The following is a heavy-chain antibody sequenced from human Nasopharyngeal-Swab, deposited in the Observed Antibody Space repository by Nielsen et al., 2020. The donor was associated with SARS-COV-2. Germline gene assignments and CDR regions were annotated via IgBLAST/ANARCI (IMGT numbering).Heavy chain of an antibody. J-gene: IGHJ4*02. D-gene: IGHD6-25*01. Sequence: GGSLRPSCAASGFTFRNYWMHWVRQAPGKGLEWVSRSNEDGSITSYADSVKGRFAISRDNAKNTLYLQMNSLRAEDTAVYFCASDLSGRDDNWGQGTLVTVAA. CDR1: GFTFRNYW. CDR2: SNEDGSIT. CDR3: ASDLSGRDDN. V-gene: IGHV3-74*01.